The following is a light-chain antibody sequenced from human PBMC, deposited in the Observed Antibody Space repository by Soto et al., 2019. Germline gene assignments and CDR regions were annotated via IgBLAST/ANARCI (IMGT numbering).Light chain of an antibody. V-gene: IGLV2-23*01. J-gene: IGLJ3*02. CDR2: EGT. Sequence: QSALTQPASVSGSPGQSITISCTGKSSDFGTYNLVSWYQQYPGKAPKLIIYEGTKRPPGVSDRFSGSESGNTASLTISGLQTEDEADYYCCSHAGSSSWVFGGGIKLTVL. CDR1: SSDFGTYNL. CDR3: CSHAGSSSWV.